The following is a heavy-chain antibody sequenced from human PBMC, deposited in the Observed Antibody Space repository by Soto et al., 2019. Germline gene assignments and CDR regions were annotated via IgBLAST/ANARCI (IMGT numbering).Heavy chain of an antibody. Sequence: GESLKISCKGSGYSFTSYWISWVRQMPGKGLEWMGRIDPSDSYTNYSPSFQGHVTISADKSISTAYLQWSSLKASDTAMYYCARPKYYYGSGTYMDVWGQGTTVTVSS. J-gene: IGHJ6*02. CDR3: ARPKYYYGSGTYMDV. D-gene: IGHD3-10*01. CDR2: IDPSDSYT. V-gene: IGHV5-10-1*01. CDR1: GYSFTSYW.